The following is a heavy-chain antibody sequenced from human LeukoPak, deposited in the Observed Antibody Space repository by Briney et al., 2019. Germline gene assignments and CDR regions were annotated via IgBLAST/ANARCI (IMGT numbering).Heavy chain of an antibody. D-gene: IGHD2-2*01. CDR3: ARDLCTSSSCPNNWIDP. Sequence: SQTLSLTCAISGDSISSNNAAWNWIRQSPSRGLEWLGRTYYRSKWYNNYAISVKSRITINPDTSKNQFSLQLNSVTPEDMAVYYCARDLCTSSSCPNNWIDPWGQGTLVTVSS. J-gene: IGHJ5*02. CDR2: TYYRSKWYN. CDR1: GDSISSNNAA. V-gene: IGHV6-1*01.